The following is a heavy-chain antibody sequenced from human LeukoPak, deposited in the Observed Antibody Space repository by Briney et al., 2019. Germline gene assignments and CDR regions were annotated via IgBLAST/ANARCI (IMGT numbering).Heavy chain of an antibody. J-gene: IGHJ4*02. CDR1: GGSISSSSYY. Sequence: SETLSLTCTVSGGSISSSSYYWGWIRQPPGKGLERIGSIYYSGSTYYNPSLKSRVTISVDTSKNQFSLKLSSVTAADTAVYYCASYGYDFWSGYSHWGQGTLVTVSS. CDR3: ASYGYDFWSGYSH. CDR2: IYYSGST. V-gene: IGHV4-39*01. D-gene: IGHD3-3*01.